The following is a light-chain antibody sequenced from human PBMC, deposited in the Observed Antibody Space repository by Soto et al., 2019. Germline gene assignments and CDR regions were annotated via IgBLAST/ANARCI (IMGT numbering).Light chain of an antibody. V-gene: IGKV1-33*01. J-gene: IGKJ5*01. CDR3: QQYDNVGIT. CDR2: ETS. CDR1: HDISTH. Sequence: IHMPQSPSSLSASVGYIVTITCRASHDISTHLNWYQQMPGKAPKLLIYETSNVQTGVPSRFSGHGSGTDFVFTISSLQPEDIGTYYCQQYDNVGITFGQGTRLEI.